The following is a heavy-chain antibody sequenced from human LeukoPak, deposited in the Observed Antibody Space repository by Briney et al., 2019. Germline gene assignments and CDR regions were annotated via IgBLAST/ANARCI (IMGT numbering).Heavy chain of an antibody. CDR1: GYTFTGYY. J-gene: IGHJ5*02. Sequence: VASVKVSCKPSGYTFTGYYMHWVRQAPGQGLEWMGWMNPNSGNTGYAQKFQGRVTMTRNTSISTAYMELSSLRSEDTAVYYCARVPTPAAAGTRSNWFDPWGQGTLVTVSS. CDR2: MNPNSGNT. CDR3: ARVPTPAAAGTRSNWFDP. D-gene: IGHD6-13*01. V-gene: IGHV1-8*02.